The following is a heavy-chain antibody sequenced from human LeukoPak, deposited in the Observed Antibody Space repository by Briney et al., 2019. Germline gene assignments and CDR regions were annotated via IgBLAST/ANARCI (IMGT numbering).Heavy chain of an antibody. D-gene: IGHD5-18*01. CDR3: AKGRRGSSYVHYFDS. J-gene: IGHJ4*02. Sequence: GGSLRLSCAASGIIFSTYGMHWVRQAPGKGLEWVGVISNDGINTYYTDSLKGRFTISRDNSNSTLHLHMNSLRREDTAVYYCAKGRRGSSYVHYFDSWGQGALVTVSS. CDR1: GIIFSTYG. CDR2: ISNDGINT. V-gene: IGHV3-30*18.